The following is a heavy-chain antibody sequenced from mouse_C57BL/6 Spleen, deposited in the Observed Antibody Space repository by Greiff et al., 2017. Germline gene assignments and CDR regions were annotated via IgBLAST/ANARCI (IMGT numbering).Heavy chain of an antibody. V-gene: IGHV1-69*01. CDR2: IDPSDSYT. Sequence: QVQLQQPGAELVMPGASVKLSCKASGYTFTSYWMHWVKQRPGQGLEWIGEIDPSDSYTNYNQKFKGKSTLTVDKSSSTAYMQLSSLTSEASAVYYCARRSNWYFDVWGTGTTVTVSS. CDR3: ARRSNWYFDV. CDR1: GYTFTSYW. J-gene: IGHJ1*03. D-gene: IGHD5-1*01.